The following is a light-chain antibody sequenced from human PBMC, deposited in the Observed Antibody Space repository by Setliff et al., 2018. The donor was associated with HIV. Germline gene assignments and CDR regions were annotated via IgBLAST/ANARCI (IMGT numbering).Light chain of an antibody. V-gene: IGKV1-8*01. CDR3: QQYSNYPRT. CDR2: ATS. CDR1: QGISSY. Sequence: AIRMTQSPSSLSASVGGGVTITCRASQGISSYLAWYQQKPGKAPRLLIYATSTLQSGVPSRFSGSGSGTDFTLIITNVQSEDFATYYCQQYSNYPRTFGGGTKVDIK. J-gene: IGKJ4*01.